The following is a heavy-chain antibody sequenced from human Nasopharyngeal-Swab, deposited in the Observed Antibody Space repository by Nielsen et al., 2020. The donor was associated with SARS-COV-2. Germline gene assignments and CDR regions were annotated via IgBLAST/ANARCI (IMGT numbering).Heavy chain of an antibody. CDR3: ARDRKRVQLWLSVFDY. J-gene: IGHJ4*02. D-gene: IGHD5-18*01. Sequence: GESLKISCAASGFAFSSYEMNWVRQAPGKGLEWVSYISSGGSIKYYAESVKGRFTISRDNAKNSLYLQMNSLRAEDTAVYYCARDRKRVQLWLSVFDYWGQGTLVTVSS. CDR1: GFAFSSYE. V-gene: IGHV3-48*03. CDR2: ISSGGSIK.